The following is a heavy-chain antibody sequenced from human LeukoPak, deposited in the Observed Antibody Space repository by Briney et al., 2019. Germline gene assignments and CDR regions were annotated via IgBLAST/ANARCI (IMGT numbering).Heavy chain of an antibody. V-gene: IGHV1-2*02. Sequence: ASVKVFCKASGYTFTGYYMHWVRQAPGQGLEWMGWINPNSGGTNYAQKFQGRVTMTRDTSISTAYMELSRLRSDDTAVYYCARYRVGATTRLIYFDYWGQGTLVTVSS. CDR2: INPNSGGT. J-gene: IGHJ4*02. CDR1: GYTFTGYY. CDR3: ARYRVGATTRLIYFDY. D-gene: IGHD1-26*01.